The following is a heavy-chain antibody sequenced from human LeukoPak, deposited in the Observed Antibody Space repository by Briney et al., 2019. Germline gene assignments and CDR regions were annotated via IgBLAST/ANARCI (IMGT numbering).Heavy chain of an antibody. D-gene: IGHD2-21*02. CDR1: GGSISNYY. CDR3: ARVERYNGDCGWFDP. CDR2: VYTSGST. Sequence: SETLSLTCTVSGGSISNYYWSWIRQPAGKGLEWIGRVYTSGSTNYNPSLKSRVTMSVDTSKNQFSLKLSSVTAADTAIYYCARVERYNGDCGWFDPWGQGTLVSVSS. V-gene: IGHV4-4*07. J-gene: IGHJ5*02.